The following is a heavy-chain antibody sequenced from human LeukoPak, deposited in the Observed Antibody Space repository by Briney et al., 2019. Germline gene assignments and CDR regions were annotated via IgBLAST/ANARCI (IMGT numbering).Heavy chain of an antibody. J-gene: IGHJ3*02. Sequence: PGGSLRLSCAASGFSFSSYAMSWVRQAPGKGLEWVSYITASDGRTWYPDSVKGRLTISRDNSKNMLYLQMNSLRAEDTAVYYCARDRRFPDDVFDIWGQGTMATVSS. CDR3: ARDRRFPDDVFDI. CDR1: GFSFSSYA. V-gene: IGHV3-23*01. D-gene: IGHD2-21*01. CDR2: ITASDGRT.